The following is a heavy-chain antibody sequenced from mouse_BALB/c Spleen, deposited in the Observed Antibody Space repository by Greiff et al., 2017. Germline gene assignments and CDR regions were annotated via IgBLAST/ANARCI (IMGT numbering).Heavy chain of an antibody. J-gene: IGHJ2*01. V-gene: IGHV1-54*01. CDR1: GYAFTNYL. CDR2: INPGSGGT. CDR3: ARGGYYGSSYGFDY. Sequence: QVHVKQSGAELVRPGTSVKVSCKASGYAFTNYLIEWVKQRPGQGLEWIGVINPGSGGTNYNEKFKGKATLTADKSSSTAYMQLSSLTSDDSAVYFCARGGYYGSSYGFDYWGQGTTLTVSS. D-gene: IGHD1-1*01.